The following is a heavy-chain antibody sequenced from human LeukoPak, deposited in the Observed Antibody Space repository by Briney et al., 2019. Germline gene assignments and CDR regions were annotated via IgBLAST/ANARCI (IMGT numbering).Heavy chain of an antibody. CDR3: ARGGYSYAFALAQYFDY. CDR2: INHSGST. D-gene: IGHD5-18*01. V-gene: IGHV4-34*01. Sequence: SETLSLTCAVYGGSFTGYYWSWIRQPPGKGLELIGEINHSGSTNYNPSLKSRVTISVDTSNNQFSLKLNSVTAADTAVYSCARGGYSYAFALAQYFDYWGQGTLVTVSS. CDR1: GGSFTGYY. J-gene: IGHJ4*02.